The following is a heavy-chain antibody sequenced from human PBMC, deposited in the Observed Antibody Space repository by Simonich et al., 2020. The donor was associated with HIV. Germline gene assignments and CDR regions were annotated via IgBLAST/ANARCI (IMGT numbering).Heavy chain of an antibody. CDR1: GFTFDDFA. D-gene: IGHD5-12*01. J-gene: IGHJ4*02. CDR2: IRWNSGRI. V-gene: IGHV3-9*01. Sequence: EVQLVESGGGLVQPGRSLRLSCAASGFTFDDFAMHWVRQAPGKGLEWFSGIRWNSGRIDYAGFVKGRFTISRDNSKNTLYLQMNSLRAEDTAVYYCARDAYSGYDWGFDYWGQGILVTVSS. CDR3: ARDAYSGYDWGFDY.